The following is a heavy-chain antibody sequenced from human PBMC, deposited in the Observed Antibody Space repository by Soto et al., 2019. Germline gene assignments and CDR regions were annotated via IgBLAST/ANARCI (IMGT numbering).Heavy chain of an antibody. J-gene: IGHJ4*02. CDR1: GGTFSSYA. D-gene: IGHD3-10*01. CDR3: ATYYGSGSYVHSFAY. V-gene: IGHV1-69*01. CDR2: IIPIFGTA. Sequence: QVQLVQSGAEVKKPGSSVKVSCKASGGTFSSYAISWVRQAPGQGLEWMGGIIPIFGTANYAQKFQGRVTSPADASTSTAYMELSSLSSDDTAVYYCATYYGSGSYVHSFAYWGQGTLVTVSS.